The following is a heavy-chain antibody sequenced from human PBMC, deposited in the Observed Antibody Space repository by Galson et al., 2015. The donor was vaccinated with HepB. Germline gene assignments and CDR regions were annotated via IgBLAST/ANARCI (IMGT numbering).Heavy chain of an antibody. CDR2: INHRGST. CDR1: GGSFSGYY. CDR3: ARGRGFWSGYYTI. J-gene: IGHJ4*02. D-gene: IGHD3-3*01. V-gene: IGHV4-34*01. Sequence: SETLSLTCTVYGGSFSGYYWSWIRQSPGKGLEWIGEINHRGSTNYNPSLKSRVTISVDTSKNQFSLKLSSVTAADTAVYYCARGRGFWSGYYTIWGQGTLVTVSS.